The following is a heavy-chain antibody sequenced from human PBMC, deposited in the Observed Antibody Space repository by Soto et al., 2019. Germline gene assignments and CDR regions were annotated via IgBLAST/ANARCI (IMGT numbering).Heavy chain of an antibody. CDR2: TYYRSKWYN. CDR1: VDSVSSNSAA. V-gene: IGHV6-1*01. CDR3: ATWRFDY. Sequence: SQTLSRTCAISVDSVSSNSAAWNWLRHSPSRGLEWLGRTYYRSKWYNDYAVSMRSRITINPDTTKNQFSLQLNSATPEDTAVYYCATWRFDYWGQGTQVTVSS. J-gene: IGHJ4*02.